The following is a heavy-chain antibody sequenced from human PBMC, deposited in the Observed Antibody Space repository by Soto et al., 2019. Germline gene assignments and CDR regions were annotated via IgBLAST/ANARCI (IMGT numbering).Heavy chain of an antibody. J-gene: IGHJ4*02. CDR2: IYTSGST. D-gene: IGHD3-3*01. CDR1: GGSISSYY. V-gene: IGHV4-4*07. CDR3: AREDYDFWSGYSPPYYFDY. Sequence: KASETLSLTCTVSGGSISSYYWSWIRQPAGKGLEWIGRIYTSGSTNYNPSLKSRVTMSVDTSKNQFSLKLSSVTAADTAVYYCAREDYDFWSGYSPPYYFDYWGQGTLVTVSS.